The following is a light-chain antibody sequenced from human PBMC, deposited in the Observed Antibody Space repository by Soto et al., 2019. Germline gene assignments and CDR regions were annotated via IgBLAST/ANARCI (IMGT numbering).Light chain of an antibody. CDR2: SAS. CDR1: QSISSF. CDR3: QQSYSSPPIT. Sequence: DLPMTQSPSSLSASVGDRVTITCRASQSISSFLNWYQQKPGKAPKLLIHSASSLQSGVPSRFSGSGSGTDFTLTITSLQPEDFATYYCQQSYSSPPITFGQGTRLEIK. V-gene: IGKV1-39*01. J-gene: IGKJ5*01.